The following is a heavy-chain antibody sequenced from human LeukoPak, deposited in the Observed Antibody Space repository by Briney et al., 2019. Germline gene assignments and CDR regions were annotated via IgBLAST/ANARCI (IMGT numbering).Heavy chain of an antibody. CDR1: GGSISSYY. CDR3: ARSLNYYDSSGYFDY. Sequence: ETLSLTCTVSGGSISSYYWSWIRQPPGKGLEWIGYIYYSGSTNYNPSLKSRVTISVDTSKNQFSLKLSSVTAADTAVYYCARSLNYYDSSGYFDYWGQGTLVTVSS. J-gene: IGHJ4*02. V-gene: IGHV4-59*01. D-gene: IGHD3-22*01. CDR2: IYYSGST.